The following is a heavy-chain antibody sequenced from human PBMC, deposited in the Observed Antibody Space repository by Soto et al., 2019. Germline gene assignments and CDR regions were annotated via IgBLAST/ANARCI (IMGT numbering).Heavy chain of an antibody. V-gene: IGHV3-33*03. CDR3: AAATTWNFHFPY. Sequence: QAQLVESGGGVVQPGTSLRLSCAASGFTISTHGMHWVRQAPGKGLEWLANIWYDGSNKLYAESVKGRLSISKDNSKNTLYLKMSSLRAEDTVVYYCAAATTWNFHFPYWGQGTQVTVSS. CDR2: IWYDGSNK. D-gene: IGHD1-7*01. J-gene: IGHJ4*02. CDR1: GFTISTHG.